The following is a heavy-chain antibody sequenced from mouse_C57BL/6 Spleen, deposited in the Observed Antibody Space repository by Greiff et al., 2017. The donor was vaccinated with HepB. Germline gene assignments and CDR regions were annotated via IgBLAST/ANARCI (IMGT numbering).Heavy chain of an antibody. D-gene: IGHD1-1*01. J-gene: IGHJ4*01. CDR2: IDPETGGT. Sequence: QVQLKQSGAELVRPGASVTLSCKASGYTFTDYEMHWVKQTPVHGLEWIGAIDPETGGTAYNQKFKGKAILTADKSSSTAYMELRSLTSEDSAVYYCTNYYGSSHPYAMDYWGQGTSVTVSS. CDR1: GYTFTDYE. CDR3: TNYYGSSHPYAMDY. V-gene: IGHV1-15*01.